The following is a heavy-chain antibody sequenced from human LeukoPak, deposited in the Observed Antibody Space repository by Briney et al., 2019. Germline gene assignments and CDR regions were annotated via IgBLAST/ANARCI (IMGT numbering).Heavy chain of an antibody. V-gene: IGHV1-8*03. CDR1: GYTFTRYD. J-gene: IGHJ3*02. CDR2: MNTKSGDT. D-gene: IGHD2-15*01. Sequence: ASVKVSCKASGYTFTRYDINWVRQATGQGLEWMGWMNTKSGDTGHAQKFQGRVTITRDTSISTVYMELSSLRSEDTAVYFCARIIIGLSVVAATNAFDIWGQGTMVTVSS. CDR3: ARIIIGLSVVAATNAFDI.